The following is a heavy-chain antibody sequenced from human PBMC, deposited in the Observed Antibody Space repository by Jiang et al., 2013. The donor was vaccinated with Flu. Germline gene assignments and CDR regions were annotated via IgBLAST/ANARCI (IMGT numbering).Heavy chain of an antibody. D-gene: IGHD6-19*01. Sequence: GAEVKKPGTSVKVSCKASGFTFTSSAMQWVRQARGQRLEWIGWIVVGSGNTNYAQKFQERVTITRDMSTSTAYMELSSLRSEDTAVYYCAADRYSSGWYPLYYYYGMDVWGQGTTVTVSS. V-gene: IGHV1-58*02. J-gene: IGHJ6*02. CDR1: GFTFTSSA. CDR3: AADRYSSGWYPLYYYYGMDV. CDR2: IVVGSGNT.